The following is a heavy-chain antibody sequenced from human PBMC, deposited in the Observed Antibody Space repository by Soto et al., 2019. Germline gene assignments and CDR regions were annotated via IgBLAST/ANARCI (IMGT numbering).Heavy chain of an antibody. CDR2: ISYEGSSI. Sequence: QVQLEESGGGVVQPGRSLRLSCAASGFTFNSHGMHWVRQAPGKGLEWVAVISYEGSSISYADSVKGRFTISRDNSKNTLYLQINSLRAEDTAMYYCAKDRGHSYGMHYYYGMDVWGQGTTVTVSS. CDR1: GFTFNSHG. CDR3: AKDRGHSYGMHYYYGMDV. D-gene: IGHD5-18*01. J-gene: IGHJ6*02. V-gene: IGHV3-30*18.